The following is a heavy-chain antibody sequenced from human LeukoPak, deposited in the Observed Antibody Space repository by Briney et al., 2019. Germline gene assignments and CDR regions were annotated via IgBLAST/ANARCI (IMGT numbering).Heavy chain of an antibody. CDR3: ARGRQQLANAFDI. Sequence: SETLSLTCTVSGGSISSYYWIWIRQPAGKGLEWIGRIYTSGSTNYNPSLKSRVTMSVDTSKNQFSLKLSSVTAADTAVYYCARGRQQLANAFDISGQGTMVTVSS. CDR2: IYTSGST. J-gene: IGHJ3*02. V-gene: IGHV4-4*07. D-gene: IGHD6-13*01. CDR1: GGSISSYY.